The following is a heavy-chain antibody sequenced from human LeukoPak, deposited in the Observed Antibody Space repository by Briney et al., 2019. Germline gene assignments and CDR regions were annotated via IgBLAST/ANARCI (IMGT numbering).Heavy chain of an antibody. J-gene: IGHJ5*02. D-gene: IGHD6-19*01. CDR3: ARGESSSGWYDWFDP. CDR1: GYTFTSYD. CDR2: MNPNSGNT. V-gene: IGHV1-8*02. Sequence: GASVKVSCKASGYTFTSYDINWVRQATGQGLEWMGWMNPNSGNTGYAQKFQGRVTMTRNTSISTAYMELSSLRSEDTAVYYCARGESSSGWYDWFDPWGQGTLVTVSS.